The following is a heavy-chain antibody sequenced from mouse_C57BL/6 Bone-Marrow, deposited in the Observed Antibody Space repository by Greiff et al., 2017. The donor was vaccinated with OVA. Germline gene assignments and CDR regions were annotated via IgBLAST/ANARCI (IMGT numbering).Heavy chain of an antibody. J-gene: IGHJ1*03. V-gene: IGHV1-52*01. CDR2: IDPSDSET. CDR1: GYTFTSYW. Sequence: VQLQQPGAELVRPRSSVKLSCKASGYTFTSYWMHWVKQRPIQGLEWIGNIDPSDSETHYNQKFKDKATLTVDKSSSTAYMQLSSLTSEDSAVYYCARDNYYGSSHWYFDVWGTGTTVTVSS. CDR3: ARDNYYGSSHWYFDV. D-gene: IGHD1-1*01.